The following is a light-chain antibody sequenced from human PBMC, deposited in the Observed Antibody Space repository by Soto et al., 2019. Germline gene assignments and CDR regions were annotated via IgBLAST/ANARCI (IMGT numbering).Light chain of an antibody. Sequence: DIQMTQSPSSLSASVGDRVTLTCRTSQGINIYLNWYQQRPGKAPQLLIYAASNLHSGVPSRFSGSGSGTDFSLTINNLQPEDVATYYCQLAYGSPLTFGGGTKVE. V-gene: IGKV1-39*01. CDR2: AAS. CDR3: QLAYGSPLT. CDR1: QGINIY. J-gene: IGKJ4*01.